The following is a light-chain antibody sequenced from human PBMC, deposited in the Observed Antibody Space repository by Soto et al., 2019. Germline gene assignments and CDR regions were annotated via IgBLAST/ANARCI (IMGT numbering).Light chain of an antibody. J-gene: IGKJ1*01. CDR2: AAF. CDR3: QQSYSTPQT. Sequence: DLQMTQSPSSLSASVGDRITISCRASQSISSYLNWYQQKPGRAPNLLIYAAFILQSGVPSRFSGSGAGTDFTLTISSLQPEDFATYYYQQSYSTPQTFGQGTKVEFK. V-gene: IGKV1-39*01. CDR1: QSISSY.